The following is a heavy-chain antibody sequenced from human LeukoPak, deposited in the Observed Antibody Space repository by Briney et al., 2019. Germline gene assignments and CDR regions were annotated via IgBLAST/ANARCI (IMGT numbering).Heavy chain of an antibody. D-gene: IGHD3-10*01. CDR2: ISYSGTT. J-gene: IGHJ5*02. Sequence: SETLSLTCTVSGGSMSSYYWSWIRQSPGKGLEWVGYISYSGTTNYNPSLKSRVTISLGTSKNRFSLNLTSVTAAGTAVYYCARHGSGTSLALYPWGQGTLVTVSS. CDR3: ARHGSGTSLALYP. CDR1: GGSMSSYY. V-gene: IGHV4-59*08.